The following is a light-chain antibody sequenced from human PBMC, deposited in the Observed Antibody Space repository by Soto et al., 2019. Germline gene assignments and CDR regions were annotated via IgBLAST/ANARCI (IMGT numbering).Light chain of an antibody. J-gene: IGLJ1*01. Sequence: QSALTQPPSVSAAPGQKVTISCSGSSSNIGGNSVSWYQQLPGTAPKLLIYDDNKRPSGIPDRFSGSKSGTSATLSITGFQTGDEADYYCGSWDSSLSAYVFGTGTKVTVL. CDR2: DDN. CDR1: SSNIGGNS. V-gene: IGLV1-51*01. CDR3: GSWDSSLSAYV.